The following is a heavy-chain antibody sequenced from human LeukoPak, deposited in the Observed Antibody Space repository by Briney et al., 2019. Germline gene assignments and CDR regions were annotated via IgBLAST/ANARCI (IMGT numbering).Heavy chain of an antibody. V-gene: IGHV4-59*01. CDR1: GGSISSYY. Sequence: SGTLSLTCTVSGGSISSYYWSWIRQPPGKGLEWIGYIYYSGSTNYNPSLKSRVTISVDTSKNQFSLKLSSVTAADTAVYYCAREQLGLIDHWFDPWGQGTLVTVSS. D-gene: IGHD7-27*01. CDR2: IYYSGST. CDR3: AREQLGLIDHWFDP. J-gene: IGHJ5*02.